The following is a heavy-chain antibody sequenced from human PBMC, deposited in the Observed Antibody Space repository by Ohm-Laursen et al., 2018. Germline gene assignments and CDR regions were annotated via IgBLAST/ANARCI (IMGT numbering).Heavy chain of an antibody. CDR1: GGSISSYY. CDR3: AREGWETTLPYYYYGMDV. V-gene: IGHV4-59*01. D-gene: IGHD1-26*01. CDR2: IYYSGST. J-gene: IGHJ6*02. Sequence: SETLSLTWTVSGGSISSYYWYWIRMPPGTGLERIGHIYYSGSTNYNPSLKSRVTISVDTSKNQFSLKLSSVTAAGTAVYYWAREGWETTLPYYYYGMDVCGQGTTVTVSS.